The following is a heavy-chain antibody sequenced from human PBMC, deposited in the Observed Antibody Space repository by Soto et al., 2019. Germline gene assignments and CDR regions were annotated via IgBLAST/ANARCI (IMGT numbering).Heavy chain of an antibody. V-gene: IGHV4-30-2*01. J-gene: IGHJ4*02. D-gene: IGHD4-17*01. CDR2: IYHSGST. CDR1: GGSISSGGYS. Sequence: SETLSLTCAVSGGSISSGGYSLSWIRQPPGKGLEWIGYIYHSGSTYYNPPLKSRVTISVDRSKNQFSLKLSSVTAADTAVYYCARAMTTVTTLDYWGQGTLVTVSS. CDR3: ARAMTTVTTLDY.